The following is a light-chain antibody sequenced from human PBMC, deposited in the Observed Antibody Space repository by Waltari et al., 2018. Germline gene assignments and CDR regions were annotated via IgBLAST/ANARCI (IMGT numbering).Light chain of an antibody. J-gene: IGKJ4*01. CDR3: QQRTNWPPLT. V-gene: IGKV3-11*01. CDR2: EAS. CDR1: QSVHNF. Sequence: EVVLTQSPATLSLSPGERATLSCRASQSVHNFLAWYQQKPGQAPRLPIYEASQRATGIPARFSGSGSGTDFTLTISNLEPEDVAVYYCQQRTNWPPLTFGGGTKVEIK.